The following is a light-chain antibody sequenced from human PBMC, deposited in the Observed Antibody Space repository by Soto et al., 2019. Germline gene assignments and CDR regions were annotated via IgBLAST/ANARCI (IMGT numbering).Light chain of an antibody. Sequence: DIVMTQSPDSLAVSLGERATINCKFSQSLLYSSNNKNYLSWYQQKPGQPPKLLIHWASNREFGVPDRFSGSGSVTAFTLTMSSLQTEDVAVYYCQQYYETPWPFGPGTKVEIK. J-gene: IGKJ1*01. CDR3: QQYYETPWP. CDR2: WAS. V-gene: IGKV4-1*01. CDR1: QSLLYSSNNKNY.